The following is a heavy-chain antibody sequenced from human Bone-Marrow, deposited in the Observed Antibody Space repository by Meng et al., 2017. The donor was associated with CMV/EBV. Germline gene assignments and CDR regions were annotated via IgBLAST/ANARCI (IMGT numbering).Heavy chain of an antibody. Sequence: GESLKISCAASGFTFSSYAMHWVRQAPGKGLEYVSAISSNGGSTYYADSVKGRFTIPRDNSKNTLYLQMGSLRAEDMAVYYCARDLGPADSSGFSAPVLDYWGQGTLVTVSS. CDR3: ARDLGPADSSGFSAPVLDY. CDR1: GFTFSSYA. CDR2: ISSNGGST. D-gene: IGHD3-22*01. V-gene: IGHV3-64*02. J-gene: IGHJ4*02.